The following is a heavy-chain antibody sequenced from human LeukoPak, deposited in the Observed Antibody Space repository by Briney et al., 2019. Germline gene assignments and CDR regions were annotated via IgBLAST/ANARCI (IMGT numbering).Heavy chain of an antibody. J-gene: IGHJ5*02. CDR2: IYHSGST. CDR3: ARGGSSENTMVRGVIIIGNWFDP. V-gene: IGHV4-39*07. CDR1: GGSISNSNYY. Sequence: SETLSLTCTVSGGSISNSNYYWGWIRQPPGKGLEWIGEIYHSGSTNYNPSLKSRVTISVDTSKNQFSLKLSSVTAADTAVYYCARGGSSENTMVRGVIIIGNWFDPWGQGTLVTVSS. D-gene: IGHD3-10*01.